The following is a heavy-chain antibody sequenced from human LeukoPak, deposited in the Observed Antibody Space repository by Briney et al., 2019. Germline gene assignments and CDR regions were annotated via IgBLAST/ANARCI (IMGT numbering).Heavy chain of an antibody. J-gene: IGHJ4*02. CDR1: GGSISSSSYY. Sequence: PSETLSLTCTVSGGSISSSSYYWGWIRQPPGKGLEWIGSIYYSGSTYYNPSLKSRVTISVDTSKNQFSLKLSSVTAADTAVYYCANSGITFGGYFDYWGQGTLVTVSS. V-gene: IGHV4-39*01. CDR2: IYYSGST. D-gene: IGHD3-16*01. CDR3: ANSGITFGGYFDY.